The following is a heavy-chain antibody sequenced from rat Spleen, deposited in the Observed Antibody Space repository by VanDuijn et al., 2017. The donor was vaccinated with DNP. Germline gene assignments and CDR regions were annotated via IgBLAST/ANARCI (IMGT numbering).Heavy chain of an antibody. CDR1: GFIFSNYW. CDR2: ITNTGDGS. CDR3: TTTHYFDGYYNWFAY. J-gene: IGHJ3*01. D-gene: IGHD1-12*03. Sequence: EVQLVESGGGPVQPGRSLKLSCVASGFIFSNYWMTWIRQAPGKGLEWVASITNTGDGSYYSDSVKGRFSIPRDNAESTLYLQMDSLRSEDTATYYCTTTHYFDGYYNWFAYWGQGTLVTVSS. V-gene: IGHV5-31*01.